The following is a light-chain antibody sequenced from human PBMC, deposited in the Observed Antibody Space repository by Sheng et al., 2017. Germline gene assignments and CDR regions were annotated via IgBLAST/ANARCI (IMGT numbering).Light chain of an antibody. J-gene: IGKJ2*01. V-gene: IGKV1-12*01. CDR2: LAS. CDR3: QQAESFPYT. Sequence: DIQMTQSPSSVSASVGDRVTITCRASQGISRWLAWYQQKPGKAPELLIFLASSLQRGVPSRFSGSGSGTHFSLTISSLQPEDFATYYCQQAESFPYTFGQGTKLEIK. CDR1: QGISRW.